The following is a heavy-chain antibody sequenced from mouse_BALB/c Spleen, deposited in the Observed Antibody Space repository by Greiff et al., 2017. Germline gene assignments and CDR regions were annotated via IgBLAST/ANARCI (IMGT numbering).Heavy chain of an antibody. Sequence: VMLVESGPGLVQPSQSLSITCTVSGFSLTSYGVHWVRQSPGKGLEWLGVIWSGGSTDYNAAFISRLSISKDNSKSQVFFKMNSLQADDTAIYYCARKVGDYAMDYWGQGTSVTVSS. D-gene: IGHD1-1*01. CDR2: IWSGGST. CDR1: GFSLTSYG. V-gene: IGHV2-4-1*01. CDR3: ARKVGDYAMDY. J-gene: IGHJ4*01.